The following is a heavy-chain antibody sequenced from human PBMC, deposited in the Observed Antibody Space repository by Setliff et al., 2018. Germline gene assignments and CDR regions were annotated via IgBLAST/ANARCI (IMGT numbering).Heavy chain of an antibody. CDR3: ARGQYNSGYYGEPSSYYFDS. D-gene: IGHD5-12*01. J-gene: IGHJ4*02. Sequence: RDPPGKGLEWIGYVSASGSTKYSPSLESRLTIFMDSSKSQFSLWLSSVTAADTATYYCARGQYNSGYYGEPSSYYFDSWAQGTLVTVSS. CDR2: VSASGST. V-gene: IGHV4-4*08.